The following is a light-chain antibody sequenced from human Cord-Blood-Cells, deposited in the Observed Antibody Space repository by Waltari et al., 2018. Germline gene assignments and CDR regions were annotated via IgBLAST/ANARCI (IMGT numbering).Light chain of an antibody. CDR2: EVS. Sequence: IGLPRPPLPLSFTPGRPPSISSRLIQSLLHSDGKTYLYWYLQKPGQSPQLLIYEVSNRFSGVPDRFSGSGSGTDFTLKISRVEAEDVGVYYCMQSIQLPITFGQGTRLEIK. J-gene: IGKJ5*01. CDR1: QSLLHSDGKTY. CDR3: MQSIQLPIT. V-gene: IGKV2D-29*02.